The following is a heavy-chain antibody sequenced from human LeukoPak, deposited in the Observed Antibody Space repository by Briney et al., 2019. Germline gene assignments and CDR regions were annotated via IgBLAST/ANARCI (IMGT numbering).Heavy chain of an antibody. CDR1: GFTFSNAW. CDR3: TTWDIVVV. CDR2: IKSKTGGGTT. Sequence: PGGSLRLSCAASGFTFSNAWMSWVRQAPGKGLEWVGRIKSKTGGGTTDYAAPVKGRFTISRDDSKNTLYLQMNSLKTEDTAVYYCTTWDIVVVWGQGTLVTVSS. J-gene: IGHJ4*02. D-gene: IGHD2-2*01. V-gene: IGHV3-15*01.